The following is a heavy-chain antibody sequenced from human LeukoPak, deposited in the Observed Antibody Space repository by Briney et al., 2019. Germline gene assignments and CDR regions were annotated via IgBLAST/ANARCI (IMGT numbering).Heavy chain of an antibody. V-gene: IGHV7-4-1*02. D-gene: IGHD1-26*01. J-gene: IGHJ5*02. CDR2: INTNTGNP. CDR3: ARGIVGATTMYHWFDP. CDR1: GYTFTSYA. Sequence: GSVKVSCKASGYTFTSYAMNWVRQAPGQGLEWMGWINTNTGNPTYAQGFTGRFVFSLDTSVSTAYLQISSLKAEDTAVYYCARGIVGATTMYHWFDPWGQGTLVTVSS.